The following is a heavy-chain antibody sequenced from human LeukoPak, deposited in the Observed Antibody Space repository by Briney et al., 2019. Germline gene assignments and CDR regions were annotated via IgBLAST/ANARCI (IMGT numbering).Heavy chain of an antibody. D-gene: IGHD1-14*01. CDR3: ARSPEPAYYYYYYMDV. V-gene: IGHV4-4*09. CDR2: INSRGST. CDR1: GGSITGYC. J-gene: IGHJ6*03. Sequence: PSETLSLTCTVSGGSITGYCYSWIRQPPGKGLEWIGYINSRGSTNYNPSLKSRVTLSVDTSNNQVSLKLSSVTAADTAVYYCARSPEPAYYYYYYMDVWGRRTTVTVSS.